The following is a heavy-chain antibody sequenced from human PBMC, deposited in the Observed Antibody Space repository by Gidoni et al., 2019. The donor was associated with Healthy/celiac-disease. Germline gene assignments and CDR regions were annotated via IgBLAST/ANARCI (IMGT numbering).Heavy chain of an antibody. J-gene: IGHJ4*02. D-gene: IGHD4-17*01. Sequence: QVQLVQSGAEVKKPGASVKVSCKVSGHTLPELSMHWVRQAPGKGLEWMGGFDPEDGETIYAQKFQGRVTMTEDTSTDTAYMELSSLRSEDTAVYYCATDPYHDYGDHVFPWGQGTLVTVSS. CDR1: GHTLPELS. CDR2: FDPEDGET. V-gene: IGHV1-24*01. CDR3: ATDPYHDYGDHVFP.